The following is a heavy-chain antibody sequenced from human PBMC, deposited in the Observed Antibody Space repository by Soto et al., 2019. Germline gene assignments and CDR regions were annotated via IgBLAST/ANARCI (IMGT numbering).Heavy chain of an antibody. D-gene: IGHD5-12*01. J-gene: IGHJ4*02. CDR1: GYPFISYA. Sequence: QVQLVQSGAEVKKPGASVKVSCKTSGYPFISYAITWVRQAPGQGLEWMGWISAYNGNTHYAQKLQGRVTMTTDTSTSTAYMELRSLRADDTAVYYCARGGVGATMTYLDYWGQGSLVTVSS. CDR2: ISAYNGNT. V-gene: IGHV1-18*01. CDR3: ARGGVGATMTYLDY.